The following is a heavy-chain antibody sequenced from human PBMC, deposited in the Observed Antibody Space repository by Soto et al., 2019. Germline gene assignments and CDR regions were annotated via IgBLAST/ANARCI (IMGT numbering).Heavy chain of an antibody. CDR2: IYYSGST. V-gene: IGHV4-61*01. CDR1: GGSVSSGSYY. Sequence: QVQLQESGPGLVKPSETLSLTCTVSGGSVSSGSYYWNWIRQPPGKGLEWIGYIYYSGSTNYNPSLKSRVTISVDTSKNQFSLKLSSVTAADTAVYYCARDHRRTQWDSWGQGTLVTVSS. D-gene: IGHD6-19*01. CDR3: ARDHRRTQWDS. J-gene: IGHJ4*02.